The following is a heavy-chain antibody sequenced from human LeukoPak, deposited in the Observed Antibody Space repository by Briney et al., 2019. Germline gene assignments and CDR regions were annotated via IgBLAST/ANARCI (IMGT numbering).Heavy chain of an antibody. J-gene: IGHJ4*02. CDR2: ISSSSSTI. CDR1: GFTFSNAW. CDR3: ARVGGPYYYDSSSH. D-gene: IGHD3-22*01. Sequence: GRSLRLSCAASGFTFSNAWMSWVRQAPGKGLEWVSYISSSSSTIYYADSVKGRFTISRDNAKNSLYLQMNSLRAEDTAVYYCARVGGPYYYDSSSHWGQGTLVTVSS. V-gene: IGHV3-48*01.